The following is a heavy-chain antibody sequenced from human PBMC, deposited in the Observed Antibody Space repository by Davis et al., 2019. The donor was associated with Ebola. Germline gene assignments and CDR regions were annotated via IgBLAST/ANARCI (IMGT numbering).Heavy chain of an antibody. J-gene: IGHJ3*02. D-gene: IGHD3-10*01. CDR3: ARDPGSSAFDI. V-gene: IGHV3-7*03. CDR2: MNPDGSIR. CDR1: GFTFSAYW. Sequence: PGGSLRLSCTASGFTFSAYWMSWVRQTPEKGLEFVANMNPDGSIRNYVASVKGRFTISRDNPKNSVYLQMDNLRSEDTALYYCARDPGSSAFDIWGQGAMVSVSS.